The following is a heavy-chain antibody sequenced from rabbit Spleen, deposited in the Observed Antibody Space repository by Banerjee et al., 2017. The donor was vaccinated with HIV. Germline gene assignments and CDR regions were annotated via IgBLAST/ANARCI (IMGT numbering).Heavy chain of an antibody. CDR3: ARDLVAVIGWNFNL. Sequence: QEQLVESGGDLVKPGASLTLTCTASGFSFSSRYYMCWVRQAPGKGLEWIACIYAGSSGDTYHANWAKGRFTISKTSSTTVTLRMTSLTAADTATYFCARDLVAVIGWNFNLWGPGTLVTVS. CDR1: GFSFSSRYY. J-gene: IGHJ4*01. D-gene: IGHD1-1*01. CDR2: IYAGSSGDT. V-gene: IGHV1S45*01.